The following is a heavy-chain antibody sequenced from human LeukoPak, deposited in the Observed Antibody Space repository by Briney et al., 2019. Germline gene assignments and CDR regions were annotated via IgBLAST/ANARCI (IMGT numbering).Heavy chain of an antibody. CDR1: GGSISSGGYY. V-gene: IGHV4-31*03. D-gene: IGHD1-14*01. Sequence: PSETLSLTCTVSGGSISSGGYYWSWIRQHPGTGLEWIGYIYYSGSTYYNPSLKSRVTISVDTSKNQFSLKLSSVTAADTAVYYCARVAGPELEFNDYWGQGTLVTVSS. CDR3: ARVAGPELEFNDY. J-gene: IGHJ4*02. CDR2: IYYSGST.